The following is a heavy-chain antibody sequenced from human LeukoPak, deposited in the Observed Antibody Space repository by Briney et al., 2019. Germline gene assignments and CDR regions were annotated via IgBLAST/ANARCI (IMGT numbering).Heavy chain of an antibody. CDR3: AKGQELDDGVFDS. CDR1: GFTFSSIA. CDR2: IRSNGETV. J-gene: IGHJ4*02. V-gene: IGHV3-23*01. D-gene: IGHD1-1*01. Sequence: GGSLRLSCAASGFTFSSIAMSWVRQAPGKGPEWVSAIRSNGETVYNADSVKGRITISRDNSRQTLFLQMSSLRVEDTATYYCAKGQELDDGVFDSWGQGTLVTVSS.